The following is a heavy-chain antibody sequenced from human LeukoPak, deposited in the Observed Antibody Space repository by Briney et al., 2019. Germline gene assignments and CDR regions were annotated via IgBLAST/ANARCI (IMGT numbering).Heavy chain of an antibody. J-gene: IGHJ4*02. V-gene: IGHV4-4*08. CDR2: IYNSGST. Sequence: SETLSLTCTVSGGSISNYYWSWIRQPPGKGLEWIGYIYNSGSTNYNPSLKSRVTISVDTSKNQFSLKLTSVTAADTAFYYCARRDDFWNEPFYWGQGTLVTVSS. CDR1: GGSISNYY. CDR3: ARRDDFWNEPFY. D-gene: IGHD3-3*01.